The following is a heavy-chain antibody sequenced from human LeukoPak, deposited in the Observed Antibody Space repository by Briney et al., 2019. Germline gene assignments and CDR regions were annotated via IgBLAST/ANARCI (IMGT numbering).Heavy chain of an antibody. J-gene: IGHJ3*02. CDR1: GYTFTSYD. CDR2: MNPNSGNT. CDR3: ARGNPTALRFLEWLVTEATEHAFDI. Sequence: ASVKVSCKASGYTFTSYDINWVRQATGQGLEWMGWMNPNSGNTGYAQKFQGRVTMTRNTFISTAYMELSSLRSEDTAVYYCARGNPTALRFLEWLVTEATEHAFDIWGQGTMATVSS. D-gene: IGHD3-3*01. V-gene: IGHV1-8*01.